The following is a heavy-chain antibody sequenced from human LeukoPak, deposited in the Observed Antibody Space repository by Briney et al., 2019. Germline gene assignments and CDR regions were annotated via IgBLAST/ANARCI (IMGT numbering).Heavy chain of an antibody. D-gene: IGHD6-13*01. J-gene: IGHJ4*02. V-gene: IGHV4-59*01. Sequence: SETLSLTCTVSGGSISSYYCSWIRQPPGKGLEWIGYIYYSGTTNYNPSLKGRVTISVDTSKNQFSLKLSSVTAADTAVYYCARGVYTAAAQYGYWGQGTLVTVSS. CDR1: GGSISSYY. CDR2: IYYSGTT. CDR3: ARGVYTAAAQYGY.